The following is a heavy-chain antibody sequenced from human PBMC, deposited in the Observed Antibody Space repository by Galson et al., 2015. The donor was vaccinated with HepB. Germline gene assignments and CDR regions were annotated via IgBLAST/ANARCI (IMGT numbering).Heavy chain of an antibody. CDR2: IVVGSGNT. J-gene: IGHJ4*02. V-gene: IGHV1-58*01. CDR1: GFTFTSSA. CDR3: AAIPTGTTFTDY. D-gene: IGHD1-1*01. Sequence: SVKVSCKASGFTFTSSAVQWVRQARGQRLEWIGWIVVGSGNTNYSQKFQERVTITRDVSTSTAYMELSSLRSEDTAVYYCAAIPTGTTFTDYWGQGTLVTVSS.